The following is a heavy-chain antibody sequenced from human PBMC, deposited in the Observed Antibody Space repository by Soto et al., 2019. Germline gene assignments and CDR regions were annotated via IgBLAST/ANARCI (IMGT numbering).Heavy chain of an antibody. CDR2: ISYSGHTT. J-gene: IGHJ5*02. CDR1: GFTFTSYA. V-gene: IGHV3-23*01. CDR3: AKGAPLLAAGTWWFDP. D-gene: IGHD6-13*01. Sequence: GGSLRLSCAASGFTFTSYAMNWVRQAPGQGLEWVSTISYSGHTTYYADSVKGRFTISRDNSNNTLYLQMDSLRGEDTAVYYCAKGAPLLAAGTWWFDPWGQGTLVTVSS.